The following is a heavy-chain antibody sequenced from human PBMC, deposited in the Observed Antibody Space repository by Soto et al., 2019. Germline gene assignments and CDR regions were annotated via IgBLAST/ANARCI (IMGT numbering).Heavy chain of an antibody. V-gene: IGHV4-39*01. Sequence: SQNLPLPYTVSAGSLSSGSYYWGWIRHPPGKGLEWIGSIYYSGSTYYNPSLKSRVTISVDTSKNQFSLKLSSVTAADTAVYYCARRLYYDSSGFEVGGMDVRGQGTTVT. CDR2: IYYSGST. CDR1: AGSLSSGSYY. CDR3: ARRLYYDSSGFEVGGMDV. J-gene: IGHJ6*02. D-gene: IGHD3-22*01.